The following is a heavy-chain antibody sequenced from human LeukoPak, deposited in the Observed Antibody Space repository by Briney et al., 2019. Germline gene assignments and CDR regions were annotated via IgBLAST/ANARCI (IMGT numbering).Heavy chain of an antibody. V-gene: IGHV3-23*01. D-gene: IGHD3-9*01. CDR1: GFTFSSYA. J-gene: IGHJ6*02. Sequence: PGGSLRLSCAASGFTFSSYAMSWVRQVPGKGLDWVSGISANGGSTYYADSVKGRFTISRDNSKNTLNLQMNSLRAEDTAVYYCAKGLRYFDWLLYEYYYYYGMDVWGQGTTVTVSS. CDR2: ISANGGST. CDR3: AKGLRYFDWLLYEYYYYYGMDV.